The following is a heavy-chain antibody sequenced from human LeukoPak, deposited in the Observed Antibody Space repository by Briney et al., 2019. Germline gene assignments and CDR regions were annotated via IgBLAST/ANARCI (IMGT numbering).Heavy chain of an antibody. CDR1: GGSISSGGYY. D-gene: IGHD2-21*02. V-gene: IGHV4-30-2*01. Sequence: SETLSLTCTVSGGSISSGGYYWSWIRQPPGKGLEWIGYIYHSGSTYYNPSLKSRVTISVDRSKNQFSLKLSSVTAADTAVYYCARAKPVTLDAFDIWGQGTMVTVSS. J-gene: IGHJ3*02. CDR2: IYHSGST. CDR3: ARAKPVTLDAFDI.